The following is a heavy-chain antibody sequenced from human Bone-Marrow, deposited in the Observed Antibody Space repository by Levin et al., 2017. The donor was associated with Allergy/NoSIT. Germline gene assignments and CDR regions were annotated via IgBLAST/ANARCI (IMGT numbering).Heavy chain of an antibody. CDR1: GGSFSGYY. CDR3: ARGKVYYYYMDV. CDR2: INHSGST. J-gene: IGHJ6*03. Sequence: SQTLSLTCAVYGGSFSGYYWSWIRQPPGKGLEWIGEINHSGSTNYNPSLKSRVTISVDTSKNQFSLKLSSVTAADTAVYYCARGKVYYYYMDVWGKGTTVTVSS. V-gene: IGHV4-34*01.